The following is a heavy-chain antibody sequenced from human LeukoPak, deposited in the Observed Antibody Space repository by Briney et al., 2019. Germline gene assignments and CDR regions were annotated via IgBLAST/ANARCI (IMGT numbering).Heavy chain of an antibody. J-gene: IGHJ5*02. D-gene: IGHD3-3*01. CDR2: FDPEDGET. V-gene: IGHV1-24*01. CDR1: GGTFSSYA. Sequence: ASVKVSCKASGGTFSSYAISWVRQAPGQGLEWMGGFDPEDGETIYAQKFQGRVTMTEDTSTDTAYMELSSLRSEDTAVYYCATLPPTGYDFWSGYRNWFDPWGQGTLVTVSS. CDR3: ATLPPTGYDFWSGYRNWFDP.